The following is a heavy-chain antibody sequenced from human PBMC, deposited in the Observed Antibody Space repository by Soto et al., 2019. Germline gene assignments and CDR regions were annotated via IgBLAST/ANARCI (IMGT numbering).Heavy chain of an antibody. CDR3: AKEGIPAAMVWYYYYYGMDV. Sequence: QVQLVESGGGVVQPGRSLRLSCAASGFTFSSYGMHWVRQAPGKGLEWVAVISYDGSNKYYADSVKGRLTISRDNSQNTLYLQKNSLLAEDTAVYYCAKEGIPAAMVWYYYYYGMDVWGQGTTVTVSS. J-gene: IGHJ6*02. CDR1: GFTFSSYG. V-gene: IGHV3-30*18. D-gene: IGHD2-2*01. CDR2: ISYDGSNK.